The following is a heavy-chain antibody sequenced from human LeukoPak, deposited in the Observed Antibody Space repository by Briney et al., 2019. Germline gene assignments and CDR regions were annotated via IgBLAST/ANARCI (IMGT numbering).Heavy chain of an antibody. V-gene: IGHV3-11*04. Sequence: GGSLRLSCAASGFTFNDYYMSWIRQAPGKGLEWVSYISSGGGTIYYADSVKGRFTISRDNSKNTLYLQMNSLRAEDTAVYYCAKPFYSNYEYFDLWGRGTLVTVSS. D-gene: IGHD4-11*01. CDR1: GFTFNDYY. J-gene: IGHJ2*01. CDR3: AKPFYSNYEYFDL. CDR2: ISSGGGTI.